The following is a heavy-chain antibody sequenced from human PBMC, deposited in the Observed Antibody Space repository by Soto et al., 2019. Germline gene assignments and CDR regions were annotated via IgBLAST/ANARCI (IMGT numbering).Heavy chain of an antibody. D-gene: IGHD3-22*01. CDR1: GFTFSSYG. Sequence: GGSLRLSCAASGFTFSSYGMHWVRQAPGKGLEWVAVISYDGSNKYYADSVKGRFTISRDNSKNTLYLQMNSLRAEDTAVYYCAKGIVVGVSYYYGMDVWGQGTTVTVSS. J-gene: IGHJ6*02. CDR2: ISYDGSNK. CDR3: AKGIVVGVSYYYGMDV. V-gene: IGHV3-30*18.